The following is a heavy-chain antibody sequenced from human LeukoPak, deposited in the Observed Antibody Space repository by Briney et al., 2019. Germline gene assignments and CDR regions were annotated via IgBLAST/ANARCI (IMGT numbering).Heavy chain of an antibody. D-gene: IGHD2-15*01. Sequence: GGSLRLSCTASGFAFGSYAMYWVRQAPGKGLEWVSGIFGSGGSAHYADSVKGRFTISRDNSKNTVYLEMNSLGIEDTAVYYCAKTTVGYSSGRFPGWPADYWGQGTLVTVSS. J-gene: IGHJ4*02. CDR1: GFAFGSYA. CDR2: IFGSGGSA. CDR3: AKTTVGYSSGRFPGWPADY. V-gene: IGHV3-23*01.